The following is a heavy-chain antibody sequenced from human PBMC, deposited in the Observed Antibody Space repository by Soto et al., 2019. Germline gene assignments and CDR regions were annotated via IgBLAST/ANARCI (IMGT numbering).Heavy chain of an antibody. J-gene: IGHJ4*02. V-gene: IGHV3-23*01. CDR1: GFTFSSYA. CDR2: ISGSGGST. D-gene: IGHD2-21*02. Sequence: VGSLRLSCAASGFTFSSYAMSWVRQAPGKGLEWVSAISGSGGSTYYADSVKGRFTISRDNSKNTLYLQMNSLRVEDTAVYYCAKSQHIVVVTLFDYWGQGTLVTVSS. CDR3: AKSQHIVVVTLFDY.